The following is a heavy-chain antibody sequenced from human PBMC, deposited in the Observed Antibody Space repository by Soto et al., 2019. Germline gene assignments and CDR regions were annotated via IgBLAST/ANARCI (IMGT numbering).Heavy chain of an antibody. Sequence: PGGSLRLSCAASGFTVSSNYMSWVRQAPGKGLEWVSVIYSGGSTYYADSVKGRFTISRDNSKNTLYLQMNSLRAEDTAVDYCGREYYYYGMDVWGQGTTVTVSS. CDR1: GFTVSSNY. CDR2: IYSGGST. J-gene: IGHJ6*02. CDR3: GREYYYYGMDV. V-gene: IGHV3-53*01.